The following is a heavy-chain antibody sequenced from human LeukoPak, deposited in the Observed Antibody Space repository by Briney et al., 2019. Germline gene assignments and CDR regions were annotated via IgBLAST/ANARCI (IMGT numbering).Heavy chain of an antibody. CDR2: ISGRGGST. V-gene: IGHV3-23*01. D-gene: IGHD6-19*01. CDR1: GFTFSSYA. J-gene: IGHJ4*02. Sequence: PGGSLRLSCAASGFTFSSYAMSWVRQAPGKGLEWVSAISGRGGSTYYADSVKGRFTISRDNSKNTLYLQMNSLRAEDTAVYYCARTVAGTILGYFDYWGQGTLVTVSS. CDR3: ARTVAGTILGYFDY.